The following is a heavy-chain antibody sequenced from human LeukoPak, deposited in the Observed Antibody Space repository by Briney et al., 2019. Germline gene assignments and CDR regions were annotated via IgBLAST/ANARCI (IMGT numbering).Heavy chain of an antibody. CDR3: AGDSSSSFAFDI. J-gene: IGHJ3*02. Sequence: EPGGSLRLSCAASGFIFSSYNMNWVRQALGKGLEWVSSISGSSSYIYYADSVKGRFTISRDNAKKSLYLQMNSLRADDTAVYFCAGDSSSSFAFDIWGQGTMVTVSS. D-gene: IGHD6-6*01. V-gene: IGHV3-21*01. CDR1: GFIFSSYN. CDR2: ISGSSSYI.